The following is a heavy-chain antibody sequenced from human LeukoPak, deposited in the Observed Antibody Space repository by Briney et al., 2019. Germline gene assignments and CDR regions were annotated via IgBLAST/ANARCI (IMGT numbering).Heavy chain of an antibody. CDR2: IYHSGST. Sequence: SETLSLTCTVSGYSISSGYYWGWIRQPPGKGLEWIGSIYHSGSTYYNPSLKSRVTISVDTSKNQFSLKLSSVTAADTAVYYCANERRYYDSSGEGHYFDYWGQGTLVTVSS. V-gene: IGHV4-38-2*02. D-gene: IGHD3-22*01. CDR1: GYSISSGYY. J-gene: IGHJ4*02. CDR3: ANERRYYDSSGEGHYFDY.